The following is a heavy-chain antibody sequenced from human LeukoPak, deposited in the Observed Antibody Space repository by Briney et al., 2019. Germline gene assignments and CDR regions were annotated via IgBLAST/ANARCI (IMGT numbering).Heavy chain of an antibody. CDR1: GGSISSSSYY. CDR2: IYYSGST. Sequence: SETLSLTCTVSGGSISSSSYYWGWIRQPPGKGLEWIGSIYYSGSTYYNPSLNSRVTISVDTSNNQFSLKLSSVTAANTGVYYCARLTRRRAAAGPNAIDYWGQGTLVTVSA. D-gene: IGHD6-13*01. J-gene: IGHJ4*02. CDR3: ARLTRRRAAAGPNAIDY. V-gene: IGHV4-39*01.